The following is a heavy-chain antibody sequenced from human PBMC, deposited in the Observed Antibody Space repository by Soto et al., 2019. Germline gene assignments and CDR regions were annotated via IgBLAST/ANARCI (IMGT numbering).Heavy chain of an antibody. Sequence: PGESLKISCKGSGYSFTSYWIGWVRQMPGKGLEWMGIIYPGDSDTRYSPSFQGHVTISADKSISTAYLQWSSLKASGTAMYYCARHVIAAAGTFPKYDYYGMDVWGQGTTVTVSS. J-gene: IGHJ6*02. D-gene: IGHD6-13*01. CDR1: GYSFTSYW. CDR2: IYPGDSDT. CDR3: ARHVIAAAGTFPKYDYYGMDV. V-gene: IGHV5-51*01.